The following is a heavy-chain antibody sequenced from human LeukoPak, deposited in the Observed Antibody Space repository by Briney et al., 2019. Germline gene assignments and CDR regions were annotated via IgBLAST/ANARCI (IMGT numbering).Heavy chain of an antibody. Sequence: GGSLRLSCEASGFTFTTYSMTWVRQAPGKGLEWVSIISSGSSAIFSADALKGRFTISRDDAKNLLYLDMNSLRAEDTAVYYCARGHTAVTRHFGFWGQGTLVTVSS. CDR1: GFTFTTYS. CDR3: ARGHTAVTRHFGF. J-gene: IGHJ4*02. CDR2: ISSGSSAI. V-gene: IGHV3-21*01. D-gene: IGHD4-17*01.